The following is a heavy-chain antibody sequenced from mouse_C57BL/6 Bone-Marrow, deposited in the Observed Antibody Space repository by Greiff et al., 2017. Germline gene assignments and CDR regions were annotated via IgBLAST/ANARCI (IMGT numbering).Heavy chain of an antibody. CDR2: IDPENGDT. Sequence: VQLQQSGAELVRPGASVKLSCTASGFNIKDDYMHWVKPRPEQGLEWIGWIDPENGDTEYASKFQGKATITADTSSNTAYLQLSSLTSEDTAVYYCTTPFYYDYDRDYWGQGTTLTVSS. CDR1: GFNIKDDY. CDR3: TTPFYYDYDRDY. V-gene: IGHV14-4*01. D-gene: IGHD2-4*01. J-gene: IGHJ2*01.